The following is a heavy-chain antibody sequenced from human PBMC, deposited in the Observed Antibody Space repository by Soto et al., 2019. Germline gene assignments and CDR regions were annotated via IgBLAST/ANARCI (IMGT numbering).Heavy chain of an antibody. Sequence: EVQLLESGGGLVQPGESLKLSCAASGFPFSGYSLSWVRQTPGKGLEWVAGISGTGYSRYHADSVMGRFSISRDNFKSTLYLELSSLRAEDTALYYCAKSRGDSWPTYFFDLWGQGTLVTVSS. CDR1: GFPFSGYS. D-gene: IGHD4-4*01. CDR3: AKSRGDSWPTYFFDL. CDR2: ISGTGYSR. V-gene: IGHV3-23*01. J-gene: IGHJ4*02.